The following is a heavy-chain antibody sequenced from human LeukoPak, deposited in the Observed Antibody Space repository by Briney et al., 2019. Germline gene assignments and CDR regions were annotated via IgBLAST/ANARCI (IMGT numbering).Heavy chain of an antibody. Sequence: ASVKVSCKASGYTFTGYYMHWVRQAPGQGLEWMGWINPNSGGTNYAQKFQGRVTMTRDTSISTAYMELSRLRPDDTAVYYCARFQAAAGFFDYWGQGTLVTVSS. J-gene: IGHJ4*02. CDR3: ARFQAAAGFFDY. V-gene: IGHV1-2*02. D-gene: IGHD6-13*01. CDR1: GYTFTGYY. CDR2: INPNSGGT.